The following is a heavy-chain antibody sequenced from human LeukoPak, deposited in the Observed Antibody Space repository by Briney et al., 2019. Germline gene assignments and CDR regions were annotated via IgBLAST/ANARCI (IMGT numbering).Heavy chain of an antibody. V-gene: IGHV3-66*01. CDR1: GFTVSSNY. D-gene: IGHD2-2*01. CDR2: IYSGGST. CDR3: ARDRGVVVPAAIPYYYGIDV. J-gene: IGHJ6*02. Sequence: GGSLRLSCAASGFTVSSNYMSWVRQAPGKGLEWVSVIYSGGSTYYADSVKGRFTISRDNSKNTLYLQMNSLRAEDTAVYYCARDRGVVVPAAIPYYYGIDVWGQGTTVTVSS.